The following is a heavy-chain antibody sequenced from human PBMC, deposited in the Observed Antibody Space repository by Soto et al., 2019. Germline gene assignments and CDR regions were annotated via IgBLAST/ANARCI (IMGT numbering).Heavy chain of an antibody. D-gene: IGHD3-22*01. V-gene: IGHV4-59*08. CDR3: ARSAHGYYDSSGYYDY. Sequence: SETLSLTCTVSGGSISSYYWSWIRQPPGKGLEWIGYIYYSGSTNYNPSLKSRVTISVDTSKNQFSLKLSSVTAADTAVYYCARSAHGYYDSSGYYDYWGQGTLVTVSS. CDR1: GGSISSYY. CDR2: IYYSGST. J-gene: IGHJ4*02.